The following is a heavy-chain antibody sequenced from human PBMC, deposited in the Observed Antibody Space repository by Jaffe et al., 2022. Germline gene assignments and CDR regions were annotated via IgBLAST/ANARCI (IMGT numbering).Heavy chain of an antibody. CDR3: ARDRDFWSGLIHNYYMDV. Sequence: QVQLVQSGAEVKKPGSSVKVSCKASGGTFSSYAISWVRQAPGQGLEWMGGIIPIFGTANYAQKFQGRVTITADESTSTAYMELSSLRSEDTAVYYCARDRDFWSGLIHNYYMDVWGKGTTVTVSS. D-gene: IGHD3-3*01. V-gene: IGHV1-69*01. CDR1: GGTFSSYA. J-gene: IGHJ6*03. CDR2: IIPIFGTA.